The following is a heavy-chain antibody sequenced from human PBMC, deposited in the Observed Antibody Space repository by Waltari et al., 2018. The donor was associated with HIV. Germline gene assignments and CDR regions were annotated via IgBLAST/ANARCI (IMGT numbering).Heavy chain of an antibody. J-gene: IGHJ4*02. CDR2: ISSSSSTI. CDR3: ARARTAARPFLS. D-gene: IGHD6-6*01. CDR1: AFPFSSYS. V-gene: IGHV3-48*01. Sequence: EVQLVESGGGLVEPGGSLRLSCAASAFPFSSYSMNWVRQAPGKGLEWVSYISSSSSTIYYADSVKGRFTISRDNAKNSLYLQMNSLRAEDTAVYYCARARTAARPFLSWGQGTLVTVSS.